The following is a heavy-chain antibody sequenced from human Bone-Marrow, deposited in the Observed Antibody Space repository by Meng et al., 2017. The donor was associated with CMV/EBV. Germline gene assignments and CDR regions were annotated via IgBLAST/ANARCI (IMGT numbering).Heavy chain of an antibody. Sequence: SLKISCAASGFTFDDYAMHWVRQAPGKGLEWVSGISWNSGTIGYADSVKGRFTISRDNAKNSLYLQMNSLRAEDTAFYYCAKAQYSYDSIASGGWGQGTLVTVSS. V-gene: IGHV3-9*01. D-gene: IGHD3-22*01. CDR3: AKAQYSYDSIASGG. CDR1: GFTFDDYA. J-gene: IGHJ4*02. CDR2: ISWNSGTI.